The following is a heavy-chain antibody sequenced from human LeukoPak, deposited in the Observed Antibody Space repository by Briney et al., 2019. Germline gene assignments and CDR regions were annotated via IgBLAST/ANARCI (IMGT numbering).Heavy chain of an antibody. D-gene: IGHD3-3*01. Sequence: KPSETLSLTCTVSGGSISSSSYYWGWIRQPPGKGLEWIGSIYFSGSTSYNPSLKSRVTISVDRSKNQFSLKLSSVAAADTAVYYCARSYDTNFDYWGQGTLVTVSS. V-gene: IGHV4-39*07. CDR1: GGSISSSSYY. CDR2: IYFSGST. J-gene: IGHJ4*02. CDR3: ARSYDTNFDY.